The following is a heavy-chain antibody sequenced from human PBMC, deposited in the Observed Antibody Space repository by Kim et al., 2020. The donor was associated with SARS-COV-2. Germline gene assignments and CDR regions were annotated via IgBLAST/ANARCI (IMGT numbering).Heavy chain of an antibody. CDR1: GGTFSSYA. CDR3: ARGIVVVVAATHFDY. D-gene: IGHD2-15*01. CDR2: IIPIFGTA. Sequence: SVKVSCKASGGTFSSYAISWVRQAPGQGLEWMGGIIPIFGTANYAQKFQGRVTITADESTSTAYMELSSLRSEDTAVYYCARGIVVVVAATHFDYWGQGTLVTVSS. V-gene: IGHV1-69*13. J-gene: IGHJ4*02.